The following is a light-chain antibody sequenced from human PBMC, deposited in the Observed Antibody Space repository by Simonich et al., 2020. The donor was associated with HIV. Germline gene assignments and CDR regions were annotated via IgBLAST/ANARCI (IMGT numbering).Light chain of an antibody. CDR3: QQYNSSPVYT. V-gene: IGKV1-5*03. CDR2: KAS. J-gene: IGKJ2*01. Sequence: DIQMTQSPSSLSVSVGDRVTITCRASQSISSYLNWYQQKPGKAPKLLIYKASSLESGVPSRFSGSGSGTEFTLTISSLQPDDFATYYCQQYNSSPVYTFGQGTKLEIK. CDR1: QSISSY.